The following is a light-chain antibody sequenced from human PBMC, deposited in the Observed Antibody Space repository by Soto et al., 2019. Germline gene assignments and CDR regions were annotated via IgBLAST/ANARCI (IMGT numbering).Light chain of an antibody. CDR2: DAT. V-gene: IGLV3-21*02. Sequence: HPASLSVAPGQPAKIPCGGDKIGSKIVHWYKRRPGQAPVAFVFDATYRPSGIPDRIAASRSGDTATLTISRVDAGDEADYYCQVWASTAEFFVFGSGTKVTVL. J-gene: IGLJ1*01. CDR1: KIGSKI. CDR3: QVWASTAEFFV.